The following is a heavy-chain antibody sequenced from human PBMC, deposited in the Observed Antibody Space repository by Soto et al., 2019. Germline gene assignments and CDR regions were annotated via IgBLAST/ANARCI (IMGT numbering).Heavy chain of an antibody. CDR2: IKQDGSEK. V-gene: IGHV3-7*01. D-gene: IGHD3-3*01. CDR1: GFTFSSYW. Sequence: GGSLRLSCAASGFTFSSYWMTWVRQAPGKGLEWVANIKQDGSEKYYVDSVKGRFTISRDNAKNSLYLQMNSLRAEDTAVYYCARDRYSYYDFWSGSLPYYYYGMDVWGQGTTVTVSS. CDR3: ARDRYSYYDFWSGSLPYYYYGMDV. J-gene: IGHJ6*02.